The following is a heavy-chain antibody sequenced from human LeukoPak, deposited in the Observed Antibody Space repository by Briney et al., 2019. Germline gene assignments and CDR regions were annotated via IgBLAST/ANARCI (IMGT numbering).Heavy chain of an antibody. CDR2: IRNYGGST. Sequence: GGSLRLSCAASGFTFSSYDMSWVRQPPGKGLEWVSGIRNYGGSTYYADSVKGRFTISRDNSKNTLYLQMNSLRAEDTAVYYCALGYCSGGSCYYYYYGMDVWGQGTTVTVSS. D-gene: IGHD2-15*01. CDR3: ALGYCSGGSCYYYYYGMDV. J-gene: IGHJ6*02. CDR1: GFTFSSYD. V-gene: IGHV3-23*01.